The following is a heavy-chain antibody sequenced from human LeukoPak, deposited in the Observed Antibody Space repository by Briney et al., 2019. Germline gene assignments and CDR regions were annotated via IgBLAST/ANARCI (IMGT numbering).Heavy chain of an antibody. V-gene: IGHV3-15*01. J-gene: IGHJ4*02. Sequence: GGSLRLSCAASGFTFTNAWMSWVRQAPGKGREWVGRIKSSSDGGTIDYAAPVKGRFTISRDDSKNTLYLQMNSLKTEDTAVYYCTTWPARSFDSWGQGTLATVSS. CDR1: GFTFTNAW. CDR2: IKSSSDGGTI. CDR3: TTWPARSFDS. D-gene: IGHD5-12*01.